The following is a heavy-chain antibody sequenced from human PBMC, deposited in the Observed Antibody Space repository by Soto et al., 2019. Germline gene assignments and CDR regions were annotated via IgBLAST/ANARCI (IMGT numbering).Heavy chain of an antibody. V-gene: IGHV4-59*12. D-gene: IGHD4-17*01. CDR3: AREGYGGNSYFDY. CDR2: IYYSGST. J-gene: IGHJ4*02. Sequence: SETLSLTCTVSGGSISSYYWSWIRQPPGKGLEWIGYIYYSGSTNYNPSLKSRVTISVDTSKNQFSLKLSSVTAADTAVYYCAREGYGGNSYFDYWGQGTLVTVSS. CDR1: GGSISSYY.